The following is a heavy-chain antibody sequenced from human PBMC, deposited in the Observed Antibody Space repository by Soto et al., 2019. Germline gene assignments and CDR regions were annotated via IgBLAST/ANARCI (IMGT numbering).Heavy chain of an antibody. CDR1: GYRFSSYW. CDR2: IYPGDSDT. D-gene: IGHD3-16*01. CDR3: SRQGSNGAYYYYGMDV. J-gene: IGHJ6*02. Sequence: GESLKISCKGSGYRFSSYWIAWVRQMPGKGLEWMGIIYPGDSDTRYSPSFEGQVTISADKSNSTAYLQWSSLKASDTALYYCSRQGSNGAYYYYGMDVWGQGTTVTVSS. V-gene: IGHV5-51*01.